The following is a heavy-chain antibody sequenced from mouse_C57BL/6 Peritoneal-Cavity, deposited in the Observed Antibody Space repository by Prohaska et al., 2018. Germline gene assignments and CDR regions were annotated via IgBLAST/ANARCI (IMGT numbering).Heavy chain of an antibody. V-gene: IGHV3-8*01. J-gene: IGHJ1*03. CDR2: ISYSGST. D-gene: IGHD1-1*01. CDR3: ARCYGSSYNWYFDV. Sequence: EYMGYISYSGSTYYNPSLKSRISITRDTSKNQYYLQLNSVTTEDTATYYCARCYGSSYNWYFDVWGTGTTVTVSS.